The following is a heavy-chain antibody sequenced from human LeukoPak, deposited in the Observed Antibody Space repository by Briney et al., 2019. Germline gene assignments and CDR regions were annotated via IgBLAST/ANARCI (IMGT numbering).Heavy chain of an antibody. CDR1: GGSISSSSYY. CDR3: ARVGSLRIAAAGTPTLYFDY. D-gene: IGHD6-13*01. Sequence: SETLSLTCTVSGGSISSSSYYWGWIRQPPGKGLEWIGSIYYSGGTYYNPSLKSRVTISVDKSKNQFSLKLSSVTAADTAVYYCARVGSLRIAAAGTPTLYFDYWGQGTLVTVSS. CDR2: IYYSGGT. V-gene: IGHV4-39*07. J-gene: IGHJ4*02.